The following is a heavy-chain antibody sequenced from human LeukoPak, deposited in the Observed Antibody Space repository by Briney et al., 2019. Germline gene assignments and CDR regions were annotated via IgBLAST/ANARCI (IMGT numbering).Heavy chain of an antibody. CDR1: GGSISSYY. J-gene: IGHJ5*02. CDR2: IYYSGST. CDR3: ARDSCSGGSCDSWFDP. D-gene: IGHD2-15*01. Sequence: SESLSLTCTVSGGSISSYYWSWIRQPPGKGLEWIGYIYYSGSTNYNPSLKSRVTISVDTSKNQFSLKLSSVTAADTAVYYCARDSCSGGSCDSWFDPWGQGTPVTVSS. V-gene: IGHV4-59*01.